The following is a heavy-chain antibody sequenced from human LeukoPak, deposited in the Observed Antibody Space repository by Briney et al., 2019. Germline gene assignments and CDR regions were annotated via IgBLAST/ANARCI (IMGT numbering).Heavy chain of an antibody. V-gene: IGHV3-7*03. J-gene: IGHJ4*02. D-gene: IGHD5-18*01. Sequence: GGSLRLSCAASGLTFSSYWMSWVRQAPGKGLEWVANIKKDGSEKYYVDSVKGRFTISRDNSKNTLYLQMNSLRAEDTAVYYCAKAQTRIQLWLTFDXXXQGTLVTVSS. CDR1: GLTFSSYW. CDR3: AKAQTRIQLWLTFDX. CDR2: IKKDGSEK.